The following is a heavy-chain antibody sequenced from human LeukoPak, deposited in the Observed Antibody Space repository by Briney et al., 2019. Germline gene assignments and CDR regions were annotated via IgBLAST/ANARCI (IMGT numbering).Heavy chain of an antibody. CDR2: VGFNGGSR. J-gene: IGHJ4*02. D-gene: IGHD4-17*01. CDR3: ATNGDYEFDF. CDR1: GFMFDSFA. V-gene: IGHV3-64*04. Sequence: GGSLRLSCSASGFMFDSFAMHWVRQAPGKGLEFVSGVGFNGGSRYYSGSVRGRFAISRDNSKNTLYLQMNSLRADDTAVYYCATNGDYEFDFWGQGTLVTVSS.